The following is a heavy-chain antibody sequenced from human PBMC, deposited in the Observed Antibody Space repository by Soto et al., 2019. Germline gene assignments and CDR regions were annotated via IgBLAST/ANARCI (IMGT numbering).Heavy chain of an antibody. CDR2: FIPIFRTL. V-gene: IGHV1-69*01. Sequence: QVQLIQSEAEVKKPGSSVRVSCTASGGIFGSHGFSWVRQAPGQRLEWVGGFIPIFRTLTYTEKFQARVRIAADESTNTVYLERSSLTSEDTAVYYCVRDRRIYYSDPHDEFGASDYEVWGQGTMVSVSS. D-gene: IGHD3-22*01. CDR1: GGIFGSHG. J-gene: IGHJ3*01. CDR3: VRDRRIYYSDPHDEFGASDYEV.